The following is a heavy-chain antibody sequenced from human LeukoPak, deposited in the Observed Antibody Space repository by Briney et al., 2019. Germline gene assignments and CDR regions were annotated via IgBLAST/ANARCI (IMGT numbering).Heavy chain of an antibody. V-gene: IGHV3-53*01. Sequence: PGGSLRLSCAASGFTVSSNYMSWARQAPGKGLEWVSVIYSGGSTYYADSVKGRFTISRDNSKNTLYLQMNSLRAEDTAVYYCASSRTKLGYSSGWYDYWGQGTLVTVSS. CDR3: ASSRTKLGYSSGWYDY. D-gene: IGHD6-19*01. CDR1: GFTVSSNY. CDR2: IYSGGST. J-gene: IGHJ4*02.